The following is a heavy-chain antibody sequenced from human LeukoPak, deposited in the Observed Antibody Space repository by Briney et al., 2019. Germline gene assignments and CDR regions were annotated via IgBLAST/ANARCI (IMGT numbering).Heavy chain of an antibody. D-gene: IGHD4-17*01. CDR1: GASISSYH. CDR3: ARHHVTTLAFDI. CDR2: IYYSGST. Sequence: PSETLSLTCTVSGASISSYHWNWIRQPPGKGLEWIGYIYYSGSTNYNPSLKSRVTISVDTSKNQFSLKLSSVTAADTAVYYCARHHVTTLAFDIWGQGTMVTVSS. J-gene: IGHJ3*02. V-gene: IGHV4-59*08.